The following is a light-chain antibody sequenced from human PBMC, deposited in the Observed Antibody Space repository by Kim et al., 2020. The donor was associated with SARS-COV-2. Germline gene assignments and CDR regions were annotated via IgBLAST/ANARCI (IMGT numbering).Light chain of an antibody. CDR1: NIGSKS. V-gene: IGLV3-21*01. J-gene: IGLJ3*02. CDR3: QVWESSSDQGV. Sequence: SYELTQPPSVSVAPGKTARITCGGNNIGSKSVHWYQQKPGQAPVLVIYYDSDRPSGIPERFSGSNSGNTATLTIRRVEAGDEADYYCQVWESSSDQGVFG. CDR2: YDS.